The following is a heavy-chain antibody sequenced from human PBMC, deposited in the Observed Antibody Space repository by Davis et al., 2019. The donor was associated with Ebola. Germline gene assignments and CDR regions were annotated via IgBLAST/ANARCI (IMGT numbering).Heavy chain of an antibody. CDR3: ARQARVDV. CDR2: ISYDGNKK. CDR1: GFTFTTYA. Sequence: PGGSLRLSCVGSGFTFTTYAMHWVRQAPGTGLEWVSLISYDGNKKFYTDSVKGRFTISSDNSKNTLYLQMNSLRVEDTAVYYCARQARVDVWGQGTTVTVSS. V-gene: IGHV3-30-3*01. J-gene: IGHJ6*02.